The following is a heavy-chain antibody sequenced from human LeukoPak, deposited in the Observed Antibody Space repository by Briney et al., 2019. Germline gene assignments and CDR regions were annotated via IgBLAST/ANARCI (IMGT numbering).Heavy chain of an antibody. CDR1: GFMFSRFG. V-gene: IGHV3-23*01. Sequence: GGSLRLSCVGSGFMFSRFGLIWVRQAPGKGLESVSGIHGNGETTYYGDSVKGRFTISRDNSKSTLYLQMNSLRVEDTAEYFCGRDPNGDYVGAFEFWGQGTKVAVSS. J-gene: IGHJ3*01. CDR2: IHGNGETT. D-gene: IGHD3-16*01. CDR3: GRDPNGDYVGAFEF.